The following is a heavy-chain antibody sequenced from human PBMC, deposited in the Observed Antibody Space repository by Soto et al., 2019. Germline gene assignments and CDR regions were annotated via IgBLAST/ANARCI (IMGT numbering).Heavy chain of an antibody. V-gene: IGHV3-23*05. CDR2: IDNSGGST. J-gene: IGHJ4*02. CDR1: GFSFSNSA. Sequence: PGGSLRLSCAASGFSFSNSAMAWVRQAPGKGLEWVSTIDNSGGSTYYPDSVKGRFTISRDNSRSTLYLQMSSLRAEDTALYYCTKAYYQQIFDYWGQGTPVTVSS. CDR3: TKAYYQQIFDY. D-gene: IGHD2-2*01.